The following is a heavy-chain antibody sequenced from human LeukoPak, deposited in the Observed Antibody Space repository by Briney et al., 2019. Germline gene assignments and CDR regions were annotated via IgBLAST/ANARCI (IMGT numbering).Heavy chain of an antibody. CDR1: GYTFTRYG. CDR3: ARVDSGYYLVVY. V-gene: IGHV1-18*01. D-gene: IGHD3-3*01. CDR2: ISAYNGNT. Sequence: GASVKVSCKASGYTFTRYGMSWVRQAPGQGLEWMGWISAYNGNTNYAQKLQGRVTMTTDTSTSTAYMELRSLRSDDTAVYYCARVDSGYYLVVYWGQGTLVTVSS. J-gene: IGHJ4*02.